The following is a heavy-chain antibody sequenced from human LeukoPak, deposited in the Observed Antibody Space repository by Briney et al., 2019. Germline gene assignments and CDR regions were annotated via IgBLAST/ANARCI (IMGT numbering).Heavy chain of an antibody. CDR1: GFTVSSNY. V-gene: IGHV3-66*01. D-gene: IGHD1-1*01. Sequence: GGSLRLSCAASGFTVSSNYMSWVRQAPGKGLEWVSVIYSGGSTYYADSVKGRFTISRDNSKNTLYLQMNSLTAGDTAVYYCARGPPRGKYYYMDVWGKGTTVTVSS. J-gene: IGHJ6*03. CDR3: ARGPPRGKYYYMDV. CDR2: IYSGGST.